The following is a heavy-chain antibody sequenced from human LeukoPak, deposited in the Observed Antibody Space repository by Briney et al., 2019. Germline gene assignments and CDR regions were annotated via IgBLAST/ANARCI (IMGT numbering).Heavy chain of an antibody. CDR3: ASKMWVTATQADHHFDY. CDR2: INHSGST. J-gene: IGHJ4*02. CDR1: GGSFSGYY. V-gene: IGHV4-34*01. Sequence: PSETLSLTCAVYGGSFSGYYWSWIRQPPGKGLEWIGEINHSGSTNYNPSLKSRVTISVDTSKNQFSLKLSSVTAADTAVYYCASKMWVTATQADHHFDYWGQGTLVTVSS. D-gene: IGHD2-21*02.